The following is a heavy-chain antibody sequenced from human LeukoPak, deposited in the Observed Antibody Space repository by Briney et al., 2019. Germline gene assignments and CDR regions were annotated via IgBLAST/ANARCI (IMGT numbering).Heavy chain of an antibody. J-gene: IGHJ4*02. V-gene: IGHV3-21*01. CDR3: ARDLSSNSGYDFGGPFDY. CDR2: ISSSSSYI. D-gene: IGHD5-12*01. CDR1: GFTFSSYS. Sequence: GGSLRLSCAASGFTFSSYSMNWVRQAPGKGLEWVSSISSSSSYIYYADSGKGRFTISRDNAKNSLYLQMNSLRAEDTAVYYCARDLSSNSGYDFGGPFDYWGQGTLVTVSS.